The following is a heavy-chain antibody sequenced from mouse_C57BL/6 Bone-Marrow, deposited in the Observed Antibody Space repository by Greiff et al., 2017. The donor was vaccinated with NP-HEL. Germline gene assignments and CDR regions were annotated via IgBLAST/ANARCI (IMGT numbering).Heavy chain of an antibody. Sequence: QVTLKVSGPGILQPSQTLSLTCSFSGFSLSTFGMGVGWIRQPSGKGLEWLAPIWWDDDTYYNPALQSRLTISKDTSKNQVCLKIANVDTADTATYYCARPYYYGAHYAMDYWGQGTSVTVSS. CDR1: GFSLSTFGMG. CDR3: ARPYYYGAHYAMDY. CDR2: IWWDDDT. D-gene: IGHD1-1*01. V-gene: IGHV8-8*01. J-gene: IGHJ4*01.